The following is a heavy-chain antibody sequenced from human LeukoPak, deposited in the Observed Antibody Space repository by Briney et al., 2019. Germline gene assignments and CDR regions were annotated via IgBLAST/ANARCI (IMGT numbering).Heavy chain of an antibody. D-gene: IGHD2-2*01. Sequence: SETLSLTCTVSGVSISSYYWSWIRQPPGKGLEWIGYIYYSGSTNYNPSLKSRVTISVDTSKNQFSLKLSSVTAADTAVYYCARGLPNSTNWFDPWGQGTLVTVSS. J-gene: IGHJ5*02. CDR2: IYYSGST. CDR3: ARGLPNSTNWFDP. CDR1: GVSISSYY. V-gene: IGHV4-59*12.